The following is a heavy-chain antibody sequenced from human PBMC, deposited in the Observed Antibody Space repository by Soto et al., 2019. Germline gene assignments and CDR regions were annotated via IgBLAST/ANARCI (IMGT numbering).Heavy chain of an antibody. D-gene: IGHD3-9*01. Sequence: PGGTLRLSCVASGFTFSSYAMSWVRQAPGKGLEWVSAVSSSGGSTYYADSVKGRFTISRDNSKNTLSQQMNSLRAEDTTENYYSREGPEFARNFNWLAYFDPWGQGILVTVSS. CDR2: VSSSGGST. CDR1: GFTFSSYA. V-gene: IGHV3-23*01. CDR3: SREGPEFARNFNWLAYFDP. J-gene: IGHJ5*02.